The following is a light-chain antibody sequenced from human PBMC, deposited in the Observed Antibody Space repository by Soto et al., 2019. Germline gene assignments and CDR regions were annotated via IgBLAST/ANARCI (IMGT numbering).Light chain of an antibody. J-gene: IGKJ1*01. CDR3: QQYVSSVT. Sequence: EIVLTQSPGSLSLSPGERATLSCRASQSVDSSFFAWYQQKPGQAPRLLIYGASNRATGIPDRCSGSGSGTDFTLTISRLEPEEFAVYYCQQYVSSVTFGQGTKVEIK. V-gene: IGKV3-20*01. CDR2: GAS. CDR1: QSVDSSF.